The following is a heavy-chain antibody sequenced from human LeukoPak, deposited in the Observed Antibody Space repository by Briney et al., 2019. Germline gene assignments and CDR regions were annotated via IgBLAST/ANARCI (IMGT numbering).Heavy chain of an antibody. CDR2: IYYSGST. Sequence: PSETLSLTCTVSGGSISSYYWSWIRQPPSKQLEWIGHIYYSGSTNYNPSLKSRVTISVDTSKNQFSLRLSSVTAADTAVYYCASRSSIWSGYQDTLYYFDSWGQGTLVTVSS. J-gene: IGHJ4*02. CDR3: ASRSSIWSGYQDTLYYFDS. D-gene: IGHD3-3*01. V-gene: IGHV4-59*01. CDR1: GGSISSYY.